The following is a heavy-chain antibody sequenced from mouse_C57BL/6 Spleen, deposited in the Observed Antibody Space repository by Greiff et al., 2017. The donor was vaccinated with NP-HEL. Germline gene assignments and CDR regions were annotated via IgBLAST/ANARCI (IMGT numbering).Heavy chain of an antibody. CDR1: GYTFTSYD. CDR3: ARWDITTVVATDY. V-gene: IGHV1-85*01. J-gene: IGHJ2*01. D-gene: IGHD1-1*01. Sequence: QVQLKESGPELVKPGASVKLSCKASGYTFTSYDINWVKQRPGQGLEWIGWIYPRDGSNKYNEKFKGKATCTVDTSSSTAYMELHSLTSEDAAVYFCARWDITTVVATDYWGQGTTLTVSS. CDR2: IYPRDGSN.